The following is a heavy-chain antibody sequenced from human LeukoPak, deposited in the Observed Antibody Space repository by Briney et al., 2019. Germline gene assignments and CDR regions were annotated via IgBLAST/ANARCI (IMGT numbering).Heavy chain of an antibody. V-gene: IGHV1-2*02. CDR1: GYTFTGYY. Sequence: ASVKVSCKASGYTFTGYYMHWVRQAPGQGLEWMGWINPNSGGTNYAQKFQGRVTMTRDTSISTAYMELSRLRSDDTAVYYCARVMWFGELPAGNAFDIWAKGQWSPSLQ. J-gene: IGHJ3*02. CDR2: INPNSGGT. D-gene: IGHD3-10*01. CDR3: ARVMWFGELPAGNAFDI.